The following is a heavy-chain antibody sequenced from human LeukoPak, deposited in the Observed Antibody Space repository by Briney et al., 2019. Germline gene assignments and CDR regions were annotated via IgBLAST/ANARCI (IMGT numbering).Heavy chain of an antibody. D-gene: IGHD3-3*01. V-gene: IGHV4-59*01. J-gene: IGHJ6*03. CDR1: GGSISSYY. CDR3: ARDGVDYYYYYYMDV. CDR2: IYYSGST. Sequence: SETLSLTCTVSGGSISSYYWSWIRQPPGKGLEWIGYIYYSGSTNYNPSLKSRLTISVDMSKNQFSLKLSSVTAADTAVYYCARDGVDYYYYYYMDVWGKGTTVTVSS.